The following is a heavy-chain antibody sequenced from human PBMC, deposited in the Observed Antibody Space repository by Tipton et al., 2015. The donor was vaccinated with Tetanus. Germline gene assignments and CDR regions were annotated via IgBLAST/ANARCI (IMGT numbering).Heavy chain of an antibody. CDR3: ARASHFQWERVRLDY. J-gene: IGHJ4*02. V-gene: IGHV4-4*07. D-gene: IGHD1-1*01. CDR2: INTSGSS. CDR1: GGSISSYY. Sequence: GLVKPSETLSLICTVSGGSISSYYWSWIRQSAAMGLEWIGRINTSGSSDYNPSLKGRVTMSIDTSGSRFSLDLTSVTAADTAIYYCARASHFQWERVRLDYWGQGLRVTVSS.